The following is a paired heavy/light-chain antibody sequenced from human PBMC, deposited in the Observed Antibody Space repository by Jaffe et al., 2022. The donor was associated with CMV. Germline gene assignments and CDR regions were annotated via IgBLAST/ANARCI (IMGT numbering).Heavy chain of an antibody. Sequence: EVQLVESGGGLVKPGGSLRLSCAASGFSFSGYSMNWVRQAPGKGLEWVASISSGSYYKNYADSVKGRFTISRDNAAKSLYLQMNSLRVEDTAVYYCARDQGYDSSGYVDCWGQGTLVTVSS. V-gene: IGHV3-21*01. J-gene: IGHJ4*02. CDR3: ARDQGYDSSGYVDC. CDR2: ISSGSYYK. D-gene: IGHD3-22*01. CDR1: GFSFSGYS.
Light chain of an antibody. CDR3: QTWDTGIRV. V-gene: IGLV4-69*01. CDR1: SGHSNYA. J-gene: IGLJ1*01. Sequence: QIVLTQSPSASASLGASVKLTCTLSSGHSNYAIAWHQQQPEKGPRYLMKLNSDGSHRKGDGIPDRFSGSSSGAERYLTISSLQSEDEADYYCQTWDTGIRVFGTGTKVTVL. CDR2: LNSDGSH.